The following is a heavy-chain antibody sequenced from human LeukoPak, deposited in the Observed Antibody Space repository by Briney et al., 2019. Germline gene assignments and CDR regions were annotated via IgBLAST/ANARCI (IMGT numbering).Heavy chain of an antibody. CDR1: GFSLTTYE. Sequence: GGSLRLSCAASGFSLTTYEMNCVRQAPGKGLEWVSYISSSGDSIYYADSVKGRFTISRDNAKNSLSLQMNSLRAEDTAIYYCARDRRVGATWSVGAFDIRGQGTTVTVSS. V-gene: IGHV3-48*03. D-gene: IGHD1-26*01. J-gene: IGHJ3*02. CDR2: ISSSGDSI. CDR3: ARDRRVGATWSVGAFDI.